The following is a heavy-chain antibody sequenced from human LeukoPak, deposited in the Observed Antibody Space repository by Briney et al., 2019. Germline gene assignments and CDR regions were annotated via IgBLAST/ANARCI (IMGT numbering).Heavy chain of an antibody. Sequence: GGSLRLSCAASRFTFGSSWMSWLRQAPGKGLEWVATINQDETDISYVDSVKGRFTISRDNAKNSLYLQVNSLRAEDTAVYYCAKREAAFGKKYFQYWGQGTLVTVSS. D-gene: IGHD3-3*02. CDR1: RFTFGSSW. CDR3: AKREAAFGKKYFQY. V-gene: IGHV3-7*01. J-gene: IGHJ1*01. CDR2: INQDETDI.